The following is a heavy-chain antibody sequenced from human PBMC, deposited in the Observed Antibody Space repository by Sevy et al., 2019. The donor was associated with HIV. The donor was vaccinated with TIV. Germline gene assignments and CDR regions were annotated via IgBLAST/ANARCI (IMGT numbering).Heavy chain of an antibody. CDR1: GFSFHDYA. V-gene: IGHV3-9*01. J-gene: IGHJ6*02. CDR3: VKDINRGCDSINCYPYYYYYYGLDV. D-gene: IGHD2-2*01. CDR2: ISWNSGSI. Sequence: GGSLRLSCAASGFSFHDYAMHWVRQAPGKGLEWVSGISWNSGSIGYAASVKGRFTISRDNAKNSLYLDMNSLRAEDTAFYYCVKDINRGCDSINCYPYYYYYYGLDVWGQGTTVTVSS.